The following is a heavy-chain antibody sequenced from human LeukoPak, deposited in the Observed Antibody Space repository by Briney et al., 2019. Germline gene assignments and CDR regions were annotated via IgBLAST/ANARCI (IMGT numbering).Heavy chain of an antibody. CDR2: IYPYTGAT. D-gene: IGHD3-10*01. CDR1: GYTFSGTGWY. CDR3: ARDGPAQMVDFDY. J-gene: IGHJ4*02. V-gene: IGHV1-2*02. Sequence: ASVKVSCKASGYTFSGTGWYLYWLRQAPGQGLECMGWIYPYTGATHYAQRFQGRVAMTRDTSISTAYMELSRLRPDDTAVYYCARDGPAQMVDFDYWGQGTLVTVSS.